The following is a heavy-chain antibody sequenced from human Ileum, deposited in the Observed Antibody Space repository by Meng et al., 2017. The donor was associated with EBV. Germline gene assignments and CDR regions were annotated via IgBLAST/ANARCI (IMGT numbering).Heavy chain of an antibody. CDR1: ASSRRCGGSH. Sequence: LQHLPPALVNTAPPLPHAVGLRASSRRCGGSHWMWILQPPGKGLEWIGYIFLSGTPYYNPSLKNRIPMPVDRSNTLFSLNLKSVTAAARAVYYWPSYSEGGGGLGYWGQGTLVTVSS. D-gene: IGHD2-15*01. CDR2: IFLSGTP. V-gene: IGHV4-30-4*01. CDR3: PSYSEGGGGLGY. J-gene: IGHJ4*02.